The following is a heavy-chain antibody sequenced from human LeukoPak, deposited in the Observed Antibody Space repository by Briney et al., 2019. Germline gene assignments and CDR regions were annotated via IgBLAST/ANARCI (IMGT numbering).Heavy chain of an antibody. CDR3: ATYLRGDWFDP. D-gene: IGHD4-17*01. V-gene: IGHV1-69*13. CDR2: IIPIFGTA. Sequence: ASVKVSCKASGGTFSSYAISWVRQAPGQGLEWMGGIIPIFGTANCAQKFQGRVTITADESTSTAYMELSSLRSEDTAVYYCATYLRGDWFDPWGQGTLVTVSS. CDR1: GGTFSSYA. J-gene: IGHJ5*02.